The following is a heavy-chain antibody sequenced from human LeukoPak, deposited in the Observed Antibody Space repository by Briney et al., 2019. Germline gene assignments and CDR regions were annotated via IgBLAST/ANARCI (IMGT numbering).Heavy chain of an antibody. CDR2: INHSGST. Sequence: SETLSLTCAVYGGSFSGYYWSWIRQPPGKGLEWIGEINHSGSTNYNPSLKSRVTISVETSKNQFPLKLSSVTAADTAVYYWARRARRRIVATIGDYVDYQDIFDYWGQGTLVTVSS. D-gene: IGHD5-12*01. J-gene: IGHJ4*02. CDR3: ARRARRRIVATIGDYVDYQDIFDY. CDR1: GGSFSGYY. V-gene: IGHV4-34*01.